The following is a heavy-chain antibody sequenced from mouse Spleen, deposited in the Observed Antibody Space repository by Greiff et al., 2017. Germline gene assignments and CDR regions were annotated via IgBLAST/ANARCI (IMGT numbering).Heavy chain of an antibody. CDR1: GFTFSDYY. CDR3: ARDTRPWYFDV. Sequence: EVHLVESEGGLVQPGSSMKLSCTASGFTFSDYYMAWVRQVPEKGLEWVANINYDGSSTYYLDSLKSRFIISRDNAKNILYLQMSSLKSEDTATYYCARDTRPWYFDVWGAGTTVTVSS. V-gene: IGHV5-16*01. J-gene: IGHJ1*01. D-gene: IGHD1-2*01. CDR2: INYDGSST.